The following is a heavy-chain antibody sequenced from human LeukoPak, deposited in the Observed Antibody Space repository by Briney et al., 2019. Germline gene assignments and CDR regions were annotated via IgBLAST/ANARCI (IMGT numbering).Heavy chain of an antibody. V-gene: IGHV3-30*03. CDR1: GFTFSSYG. J-gene: IGHJ3*02. CDR2: ISYDGSNK. CDR3: ATSGRIKRDAFDI. Sequence: PGGSLRLSCAASGFTFSSYGMHWVRQAPGKGLEGVAVISYDGSNKYYADSVKGRFTISRDNSKNTLYLQMNSLRAEDTAVYYCATSGRIKRDAFDIWGQGTMVTVSS. D-gene: IGHD1-26*01.